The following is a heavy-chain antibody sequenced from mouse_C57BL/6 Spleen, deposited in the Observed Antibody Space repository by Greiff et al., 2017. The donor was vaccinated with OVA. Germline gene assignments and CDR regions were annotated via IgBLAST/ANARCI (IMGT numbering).Heavy chain of an antibody. V-gene: IGHV1-54*01. J-gene: IGHJ1*03. CDR1: GYAFTNYL. Sequence: VQLQQSGAELVRPGTSVKVSCKASGYAFTNYLIEWVKQRPGQGLEWIGVINPGSGGTNYNEKFKGKATLTADTSSSTAYMKLSSLTSEDSAVYFCARGDWDENFDVRGTGTTVTVSS. CDR2: INPGSGGT. CDR3: ARGDWDENFDV. D-gene: IGHD4-1*01.